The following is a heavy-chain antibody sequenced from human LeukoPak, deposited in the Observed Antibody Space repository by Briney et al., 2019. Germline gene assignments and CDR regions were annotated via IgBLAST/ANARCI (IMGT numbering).Heavy chain of an antibody. CDR2: TDKPGFST. CDR1: GFPFSDYW. J-gene: IGHJ5*02. D-gene: IGHD1-7*01. V-gene: IGHV3-74*01. CDR3: AKARLTGTEYNWFDP. Sequence: GGSLRLSCAASGFPFSDYWMHWVRQAPGKGLEWVSRTDKPGFSTTSADSVRGRFTVSRDNAKNTLYLQMNSLRAEDTAVYYCAKARLTGTEYNWFDPWGQGTLVTVSS.